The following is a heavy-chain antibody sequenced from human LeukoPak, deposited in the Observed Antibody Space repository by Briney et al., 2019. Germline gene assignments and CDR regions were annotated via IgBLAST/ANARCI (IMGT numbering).Heavy chain of an antibody. V-gene: IGHV3-9*01. CDR2: ISWNSGSI. CDR1: GFTFDDYA. J-gene: IGHJ3*02. CDR3: VKDLEYCGGDCPLGHDFDI. D-gene: IGHD2-21*01. Sequence: GRSLRLSCVASGFTFDDYAMHWVRQAPGKGLEWVSGISWNSGSIAYADSVKGRFTIYRDNTKNSLYLQMNSLRTEDRALYYCVKDLEYCGGDCPLGHDFDIWGQGTMVTVSS.